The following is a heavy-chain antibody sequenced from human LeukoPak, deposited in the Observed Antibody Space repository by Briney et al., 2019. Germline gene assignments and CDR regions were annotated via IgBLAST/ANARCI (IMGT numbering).Heavy chain of an antibody. V-gene: IGHV4-61*02. CDR1: GGSISSGSYY. CDR3: ARDQGQRPFDY. J-gene: IGHJ4*02. Sequence: SQTLSLTCTVSGGSISSGSYYWSWIRRPAGKGLEWIGRIYTSGSTNYNPSLKSRVTVSVDTSKNQFSLKLSSVTAADTAVYYCARDQGQRPFDYWGQGTLVTVSS. CDR2: IYTSGST.